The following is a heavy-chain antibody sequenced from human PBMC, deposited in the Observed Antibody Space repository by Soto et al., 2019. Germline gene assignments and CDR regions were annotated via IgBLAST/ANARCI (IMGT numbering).Heavy chain of an antibody. CDR3: ARAISGYVT. Sequence: ASVKVSCKASGYTITTYVMHWVRQAPGQRLEWMGWINAGSLDTKYSQKFQGRVTITRDTSASIAYMELSSLRSEDTAIYYCARAISGYVTWGQGTLVTVSS. D-gene: IGHD5-12*01. V-gene: IGHV1-3*01. J-gene: IGHJ5*02. CDR2: INAGSLDT. CDR1: GYTITTYV.